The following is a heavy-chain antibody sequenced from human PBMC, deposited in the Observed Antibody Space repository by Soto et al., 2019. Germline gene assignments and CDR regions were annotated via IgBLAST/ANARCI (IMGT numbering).Heavy chain of an antibody. V-gene: IGHV1-69*06. Sequence: SVKVSCKASGGTFSSYAISWVRQAPGQGLEWMGGIIPIFGTANYAQKFQGRVTITADKSTSTAYMELSSLRSEDTDVYYCARGLNDGRSPSDYWGQGTLVTVSS. CDR1: GGTFSSYA. J-gene: IGHJ4*02. CDR3: ARGLNDGRSPSDY. CDR2: IIPIFGTA. D-gene: IGHD1-1*01.